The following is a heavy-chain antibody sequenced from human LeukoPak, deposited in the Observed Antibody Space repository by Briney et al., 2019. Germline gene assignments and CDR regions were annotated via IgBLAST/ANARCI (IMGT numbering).Heavy chain of an antibody. Sequence: GASVKVSCKTSGYSFTAYHLHWVRQAPGQGLEWMGWISAYNGNTNYAQKLQGRVTMTTDTSTSTAYMELRSLRSDDTAVYYCASYDSNYGGGYYYMDVWGKGTTVTVSS. CDR3: ASYDSNYGGGYYYMDV. CDR2: ISAYNGNT. CDR1: GYSFTAYH. J-gene: IGHJ6*03. D-gene: IGHD4-11*01. V-gene: IGHV1-18*04.